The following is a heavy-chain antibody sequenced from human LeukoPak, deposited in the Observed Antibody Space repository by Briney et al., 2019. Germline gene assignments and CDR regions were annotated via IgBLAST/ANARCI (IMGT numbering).Heavy chain of an antibody. D-gene: IGHD2-2*01. CDR2: ITGRGVRT. CDR1: GFTFSRYG. V-gene: IGHV3-23*01. Sequence: GGSLRLSCAASGFTFSRYGMSWVRQAPGKGLEWVSAITGRGVRTYNGDSVKGRFTISRDTSKNTAYLQMNSLRGDDTAVYYCANGAHPDSSHYYFDYWGQGALVTVSS. CDR3: ANGAHPDSSHYYFDY. J-gene: IGHJ4*02.